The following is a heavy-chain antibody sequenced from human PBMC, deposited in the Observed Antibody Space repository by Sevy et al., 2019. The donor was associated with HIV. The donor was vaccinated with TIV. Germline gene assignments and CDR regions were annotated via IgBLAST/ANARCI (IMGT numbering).Heavy chain of an antibody. J-gene: IGHJ5*02. V-gene: IGHV5-51*01. CDR1: GYSFTSYW. CDR2: IYPGDSDT. CDR3: ARTSLDYWFDP. Sequence: GEALKISCKGSGYSFTSYWIGWVRQMPGKGLGWMGIIYPGDSDTRYSPSFQGQVTISADKSISTAYLQWSSLKASDTAMYYCARTSLDYWFDPWGQGTLVTVSS.